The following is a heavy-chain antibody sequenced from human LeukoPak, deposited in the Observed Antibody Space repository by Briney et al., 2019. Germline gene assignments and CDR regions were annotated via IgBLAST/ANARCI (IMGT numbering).Heavy chain of an antibody. CDR3: ARHCDVGGSSLLASWFDP. D-gene: IGHD2-15*01. CDR2: IIPIFGTA. Sequence: GSSVKVSCKASGGTFSSYAISWVRRAPGQGLEWMGGIIPIFGTANYAQKFQGRVTITADESTSTAYMELSSLRSEDTAVYYCARHCDVGGSSLLASWFDPWGQGTLVTVSS. CDR1: GGTFSSYA. V-gene: IGHV1-69*01. J-gene: IGHJ5*02.